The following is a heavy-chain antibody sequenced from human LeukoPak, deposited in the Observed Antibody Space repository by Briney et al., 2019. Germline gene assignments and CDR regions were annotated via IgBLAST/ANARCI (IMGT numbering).Heavy chain of an antibody. V-gene: IGHV1-46*01. J-gene: IGHJ4*02. D-gene: IGHD6-13*01. Sequence: GASVKASCKASGYTFTSYYMHWVRQAPGQGLEWMGIINPSGGSTSYAQKFQGRVTMTRDTSTSTVYMELSSLRSEDTAVYYCARVFKFSTSSSSGYSGVGFAYWGQGTLVTVSS. CDR2: INPSGGST. CDR3: ARVFKFSTSSSSGYSGVGFAY. CDR1: GYTFTSYY.